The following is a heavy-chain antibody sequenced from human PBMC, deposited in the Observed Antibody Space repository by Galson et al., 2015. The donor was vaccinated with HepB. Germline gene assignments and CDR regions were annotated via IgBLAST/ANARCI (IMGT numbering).Heavy chain of an antibody. CDR2: IYPGDSNT. J-gene: IGHJ6*02. CDR3: ARHLDDFIAVAGGYYYGMDV. CDR1: GHSFTSYW. Sequence: QSGAEVKKPGESLKISCKGSGHSFTSYWIGWVRQMPGKGLEWMGIIYPGDSNTRYSPSFQGQVTISADKSISTAYLQWNSLKASDTAIYYCARHLDDFIAVAGGYYYGMDVWGQGTTVTVSS. V-gene: IGHV5-51*01. D-gene: IGHD6-19*01.